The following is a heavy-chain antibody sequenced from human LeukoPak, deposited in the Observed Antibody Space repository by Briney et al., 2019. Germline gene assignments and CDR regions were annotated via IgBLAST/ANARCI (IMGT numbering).Heavy chain of an antibody. CDR2: IRYDGSNK. CDR1: GFTFSSYG. Sequence: PGGSLRLSCAASGFTFSSYGMHWVRQAPGKGLEWVAFIRYDGSNKYYADSVKGRFTISRDNSKNTLYLQMNSLRAEDTAVYYCARIYDSSGYYPSETAYYFDYWGQGTLVTVSS. J-gene: IGHJ4*02. CDR3: ARIYDSSGYYPSETAYYFDY. D-gene: IGHD3-22*01. V-gene: IGHV3-30*02.